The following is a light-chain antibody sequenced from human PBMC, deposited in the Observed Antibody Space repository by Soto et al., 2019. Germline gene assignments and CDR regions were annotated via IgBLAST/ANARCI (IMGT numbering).Light chain of an antibody. CDR2: EDY. V-gene: IGLV2-23*01. J-gene: IGLJ2*01. CDR3: CSYAGSNIFAV. Sequence: QSALTQPASVSGSPGQSITISCTGTSSDIGSYDRVSWYQWHPGKAPKLIIYEDYRRPSQISNRISGSKSGNTASLTISGLQAEDEADYYCCSYAGSNIFAVFGGGTKLTVL. CDR1: SSDIGSYDR.